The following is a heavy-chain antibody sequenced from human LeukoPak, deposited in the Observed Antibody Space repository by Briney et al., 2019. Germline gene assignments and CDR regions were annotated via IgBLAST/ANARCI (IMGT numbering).Heavy chain of an antibody. CDR1: GFTFSNYG. CDR3: AKVGQWKNYGVDV. J-gene: IGHJ6*02. Sequence: GGSLPLSCVASGFTFSNYGMTWVRQAPGKGLEWVSAITGTGESTFYADSVKGRFTISRDNSKNTLYLQMNSLRADDTAVYYCAKVGQWKNYGVDVWGQGTTVTVSS. V-gene: IGHV3-23*01. D-gene: IGHD6-19*01. CDR2: ITGTGEST.